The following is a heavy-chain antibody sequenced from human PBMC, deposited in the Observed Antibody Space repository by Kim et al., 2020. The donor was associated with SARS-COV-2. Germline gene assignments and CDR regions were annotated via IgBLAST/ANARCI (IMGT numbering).Heavy chain of an antibody. CDR1: GFPFGRSW. D-gene: IGHD1-26*01. J-gene: IGHJ4*01. CDR3: ARGGNYYD. CDR2: INEDGDER. V-gene: IGHV3-7*01. Sequence: GGSLRLSCAASGFPFGRSWLTWLRQAPGKGLEWVANINEDGDERYYVDSVKGRFTISRDNANNAFHLQMNNLRVDDTAVYYCARGGNYYDWGRGTLVTVSS.